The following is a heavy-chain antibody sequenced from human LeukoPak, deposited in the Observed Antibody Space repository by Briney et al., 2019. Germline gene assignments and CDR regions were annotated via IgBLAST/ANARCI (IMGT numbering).Heavy chain of an antibody. Sequence: TGGSLRLSCAASGFTFSSYEMNWVRQAPGKGLEWVSYISSSSSTIYYADSVKGRFTISRDNAKNSLYLQMNSLRAKDTAVYYCARDRSPGGGATHFDNWGQGTLVTVSS. D-gene: IGHD1-26*01. J-gene: IGHJ4*02. CDR1: GFTFSSYE. CDR3: ARDRSPGGGATHFDN. CDR2: ISSSSSTI. V-gene: IGHV3-48*03.